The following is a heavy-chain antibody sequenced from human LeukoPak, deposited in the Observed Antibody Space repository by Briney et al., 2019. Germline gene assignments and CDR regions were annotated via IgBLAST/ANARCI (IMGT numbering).Heavy chain of an antibody. J-gene: IGHJ4*02. CDR1: GFTFSSYE. CDR2: ISIGGDTI. Sequence: GGSLRLSCEASGFTFSSYEMSWVRQAPGKGLEWVSYISIGGDTIHYADSVKGRFTISRDNAKKSLYLQMSSLRAEDTAVYYCARPLGYSGSGCYYAYWGQGTLVTVSA. V-gene: IGHV3-48*03. CDR3: ARPLGYSGSGCYYAY. D-gene: IGHD3-10*01.